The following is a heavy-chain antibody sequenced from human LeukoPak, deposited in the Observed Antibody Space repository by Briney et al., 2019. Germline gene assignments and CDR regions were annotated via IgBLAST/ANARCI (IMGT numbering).Heavy chain of an antibody. Sequence: GRCLRPSCAASGFTFSSYGMHWVRHAPGNWREWVAFIRYDGSNKYYAESVKGRFTISRDNSKNPLYLQMNSLRAEDTAVYYCAKGGSMVPFDYWGQGTLVTVSS. D-gene: IGHD3-10*01. J-gene: IGHJ4*02. V-gene: IGHV3-30*02. CDR3: AKGGSMVPFDY. CDR2: IRYDGSNK. CDR1: GFTFSSYG.